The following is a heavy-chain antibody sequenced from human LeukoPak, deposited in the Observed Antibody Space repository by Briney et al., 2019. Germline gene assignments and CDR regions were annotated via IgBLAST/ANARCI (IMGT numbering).Heavy chain of an antibody. D-gene: IGHD6-6*01. CDR2: ISYDGSNK. Sequence: PGRSLRLSCAASGFTFSSYGMHWVRQAPGKGLEWVAVISYDGSNKYYADSVKGRFTISRDNSKNTLYLQMNSLRAEGTAVYYCAKDYLEYSSSPKHPHYWGQGTLVTVSS. V-gene: IGHV3-30*18. CDR3: AKDYLEYSSSPKHPHY. J-gene: IGHJ4*02. CDR1: GFTFSSYG.